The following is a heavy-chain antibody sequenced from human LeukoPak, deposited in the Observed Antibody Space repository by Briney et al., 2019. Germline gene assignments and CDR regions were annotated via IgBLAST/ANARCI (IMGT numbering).Heavy chain of an antibody. Sequence: GASVKVSWKASGGTFSSYAISWVRQAPGQGLEWMGWINPNSGGTNYAQKFQGRVTMTRDTSISTAYMELSRLRSDDTAVYYCARDLKMGYSSGRYSWGTGSSNDYWGQGTLVTVSS. CDR1: GGTFSSYA. V-gene: IGHV1-2*02. J-gene: IGHJ4*02. D-gene: IGHD6-19*01. CDR3: ARDLKMGYSSGRYSWGTGSSNDY. CDR2: INPNSGGT.